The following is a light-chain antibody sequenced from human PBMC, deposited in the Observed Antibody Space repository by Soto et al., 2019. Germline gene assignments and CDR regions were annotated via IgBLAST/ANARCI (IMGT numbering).Light chain of an antibody. J-gene: IGKJ1*01. CDR1: QSVSSSY. CDR2: GAS. Sequence: EIVLTQSPGTLSLSPGEGATLSCRASQSVSSSYLAWYQQNRGQAPRLLIYGASTRATGTPDRFSGSGSGTDFTLTITRLEPEDFAVYYCQQYGSSPWTFGQGTKVDIK. CDR3: QQYGSSPWT. V-gene: IGKV3-20*01.